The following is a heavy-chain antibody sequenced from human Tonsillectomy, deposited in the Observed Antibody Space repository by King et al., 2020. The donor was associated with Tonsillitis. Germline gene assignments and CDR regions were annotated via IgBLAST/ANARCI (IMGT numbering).Heavy chain of an antibody. CDR2: ISWNGGSI. Sequence: EVQLVESGGGLVQPGRSLRLSCAASGFTFHNYAMHWVRQAPGKGLEWVSGISWNGGSIGYADSVKGRFTISRDNAKNSLYLQMNSLRAEDTALYYCAKDTDDFWTGPFDYWGQGTLVTVSS. CDR3: AKDTDDFWTGPFDY. J-gene: IGHJ4*02. CDR1: GFTFHNYA. D-gene: IGHD3/OR15-3a*01. V-gene: IGHV3-9*01.